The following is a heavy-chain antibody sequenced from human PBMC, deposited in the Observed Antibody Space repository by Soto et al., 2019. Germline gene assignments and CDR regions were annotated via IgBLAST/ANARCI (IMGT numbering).Heavy chain of an antibody. Sequence: ASETLSLTCAGYGGSFSAYYWSWIRQPPGKGLEWIGEINHSGSTNYNPSLKSRVTISVDTSKNQFSLKLSSVTAADTAVYYCARRSRTYDILHGYYTGNWFDPWGQGTLVT. CDR1: GGSFSAYY. D-gene: IGHD3-9*01. CDR3: ARRSRTYDILHGYYTGNWFDP. J-gene: IGHJ5*02. V-gene: IGHV4-34*01. CDR2: INHSGST.